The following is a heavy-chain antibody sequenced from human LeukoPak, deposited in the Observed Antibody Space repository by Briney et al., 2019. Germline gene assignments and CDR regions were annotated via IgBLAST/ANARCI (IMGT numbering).Heavy chain of an antibody. CDR1: GGSIGRSSYY. V-gene: IGHV4-39*01. CDR2: IYYSGGT. Sequence: SETLSLTCSVSGGSIGRSSYYWGWTRQPPGKGLEWIGSIYYSGGTYYNPSLKSRVTVSVDTSRNQFSLKLGSVTAADTAVYYCARHGSIATGAFTYWGQGTLVTVSS. D-gene: IGHD6-13*01. CDR3: ARHGSIATGAFTY. J-gene: IGHJ4*02.